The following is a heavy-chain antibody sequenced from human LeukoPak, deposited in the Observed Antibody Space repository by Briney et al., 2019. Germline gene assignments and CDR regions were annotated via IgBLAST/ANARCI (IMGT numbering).Heavy chain of an antibody. V-gene: IGHV4-31*03. D-gene: IGHD3-22*01. CDR2: IYYSGST. Sequence: SQTLSLTCTVSGGSISSGGYYWSWIRQHPGKGLEWIGYIYYSGSTYYNPSLKSRVTISVDTSKNQFSLKLSSVTAADTAVYYCSRGEAYYYDSSCSEFLDFWGQGTLVTVSS. CDR3: SRGEAYYYDSSCSEFLDF. J-gene: IGHJ4*02. CDR1: GGSISSGGYY.